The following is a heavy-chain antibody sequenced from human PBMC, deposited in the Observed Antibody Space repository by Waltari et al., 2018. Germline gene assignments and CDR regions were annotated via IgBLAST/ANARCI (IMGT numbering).Heavy chain of an antibody. V-gene: IGHV1-8*01. CDR1: GYTFTSYD. J-gene: IGHJ4*02. CDR2: MNPNSRNT. Sequence: QVQLVQSGAEVKKPGASVKVSCKASGYTFTSYDINWVRQATGQGLEWMGWMNPNSRNTGDAQKFQGRVTMTRNTSISTAYMELGSVTAADTAVYYCAREVEYSSAPPGIAAAGTFDYWGQGTLVTGSS. D-gene: IGHD6-13*01. CDR3: AREVEYSSAPPGIAAAGTFDY.